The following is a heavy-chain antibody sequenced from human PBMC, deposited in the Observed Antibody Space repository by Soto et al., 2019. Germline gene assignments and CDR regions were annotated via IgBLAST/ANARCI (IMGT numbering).Heavy chain of an antibody. CDR1: GFTFSSYA. J-gene: IGHJ2*01. CDR2: ISGSGGST. D-gene: IGHD4-17*01. CDR3: AKRTVGWYFDL. V-gene: IGHV3-23*01. Sequence: EVQLLESGGGLVQPGGSLRLSCAASGFTFSSYAMNWFRQAPGKGLEWVSVISGSGGSTYYADAVKGRLTISRDNSKNTLYLQMNSLRAEDTAVYYCAKRTVGWYFDLWGRGTLVTVSS.